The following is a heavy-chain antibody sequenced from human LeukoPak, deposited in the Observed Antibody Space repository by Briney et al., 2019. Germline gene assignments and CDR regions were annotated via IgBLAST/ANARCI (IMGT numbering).Heavy chain of an antibody. CDR3: ALLWFGELPWFDP. CDR1: GFTFSSYG. V-gene: IGHV3-33*01. J-gene: IGHJ5*02. CDR2: IWYDGSNK. Sequence: GGSLRLSCAAPGFTFSSYGMHWVRQAPGKGLEWVAVIWYDGSNKYYADSVKGRFTISRDNSKNTLYLQMNSLRAEDTAVYYCALLWFGELPWFDPWGQGTLVTVSS. D-gene: IGHD3-10*01.